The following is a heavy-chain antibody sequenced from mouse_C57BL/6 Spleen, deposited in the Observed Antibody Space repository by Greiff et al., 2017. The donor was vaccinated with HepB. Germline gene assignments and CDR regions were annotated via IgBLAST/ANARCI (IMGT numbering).Heavy chain of an antibody. D-gene: IGHD1-1*01. J-gene: IGHJ4*01. Sequence: VKLVESGPGLVQPSQSLSITCTVSGFSLTSYGVHWVRQSPGKGLEWLGVIWSGGSTDYNAAFISRLSISKDNSKSQVFFKMNSLQADDTAIYYCARKRYGSSYSYAMDYWGQGTSVTVSS. CDR1: GFSLTSYG. CDR3: ARKRYGSSYSYAMDY. V-gene: IGHV2-2*01. CDR2: IWSGGST.